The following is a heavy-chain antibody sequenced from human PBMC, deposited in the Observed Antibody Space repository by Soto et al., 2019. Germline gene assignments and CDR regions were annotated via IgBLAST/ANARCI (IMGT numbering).Heavy chain of an antibody. CDR1: GFTFSNYW. J-gene: IGHJ4*02. D-gene: IGHD1-26*01. CDR2: INNDGSRT. V-gene: IGHV3-74*01. CDR3: GTTFEY. Sequence: HPGGSLRLSCAASGFTFSNYWIHWVRQVPGEGLVWVSTINNDGSRTWYADSVRGRIAMSRDNARNLVYLQMNSLRAEDTAVYYCGTTFEYWRQGALVTVSS.